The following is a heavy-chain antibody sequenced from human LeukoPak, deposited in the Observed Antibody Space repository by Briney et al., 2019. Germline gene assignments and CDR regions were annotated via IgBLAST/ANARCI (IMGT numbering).Heavy chain of an antibody. J-gene: IGHJ4*02. CDR3: ASSGGRGSYAN. V-gene: IGHV3-48*04. CDR1: GFIFSTYS. Sequence: GGSLRISCAASGFIFSTYSMNWVRQAPGKGLEWVSYISSGGTTIYYADSVKGRFTVSRDNAKNSLHLQMNSLRAEDTAVYYCASSGGRGSYANWGQGTLVTVSS. D-gene: IGHD1-26*01. CDR2: ISSGGTTI.